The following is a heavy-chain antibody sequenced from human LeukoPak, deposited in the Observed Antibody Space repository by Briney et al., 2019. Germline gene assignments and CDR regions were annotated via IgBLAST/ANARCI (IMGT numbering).Heavy chain of an antibody. V-gene: IGHV4-30-4*07. D-gene: IGHD1-26*01. CDR2: IYYSGTT. CDR1: GGSISSGTYS. CDR3: ARDGRYYYAFDI. Sequence: SETLSLTCTVSGGSISSGTYSWSWIRQPPGKGLEWIGYIYYSGTTYHNPSLKSRVTISVDTSKNQFSLKLSSLTAADTAVYYCARDGRYYYAFDIWGQGTMVTVSS. J-gene: IGHJ3*02.